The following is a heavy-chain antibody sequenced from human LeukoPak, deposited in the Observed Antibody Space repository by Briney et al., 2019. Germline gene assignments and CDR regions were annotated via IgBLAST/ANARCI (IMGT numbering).Heavy chain of an antibody. J-gene: IGHJ4*02. D-gene: IGHD6-19*01. Sequence: GGSLRLSCAASGFTFSSYGMHWVRQAPGKGLEWVAVISYDGSNKYYADSVKGRFTISRDNSKNTLYLQMNSLRAEDTAVYYCAKGAQQWLVRAGFDYWGQGTLVTVSS. V-gene: IGHV3-30*18. CDR3: AKGAQQWLVRAGFDY. CDR2: ISYDGSNK. CDR1: GFTFSSYG.